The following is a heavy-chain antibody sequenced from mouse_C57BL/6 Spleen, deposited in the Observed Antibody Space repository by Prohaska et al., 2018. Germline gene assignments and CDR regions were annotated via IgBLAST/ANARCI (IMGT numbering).Heavy chain of an antibody. V-gene: IGHV1-26*01. Sequence: LVKPGASVKISCKASGYTFTDYYMNWVKQSHGKSLEWIGDINPNNGGTSYNQKFKGKATLTVDKSSSTAYMELRSLTSEDSAVYYCARPIAYWGQGTTLTVSS. CDR3: ARPIAY. CDR1: GYTFTDYY. CDR2: INPNNGGT. J-gene: IGHJ2*01.